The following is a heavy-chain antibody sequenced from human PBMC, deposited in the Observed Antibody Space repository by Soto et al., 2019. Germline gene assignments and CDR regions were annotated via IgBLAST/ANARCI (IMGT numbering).Heavy chain of an antibody. CDR2: IFSNDEK. V-gene: IGHV2-26*01. D-gene: IGHD3-9*01. CDR3: ARILFEWPSRGSPMMYYFDY. J-gene: IGHJ4*02. CDR1: GFSLSNARMG. Sequence: QVTLKESGPVLVKPTETLTLTCTVSGFSLSNARMGVSWIRQPPGKALEWLAHIFSNDEKSYSTSLKSRLTISKDTSKSQVVLTMTNMDPVDTATYYCARILFEWPSRGSPMMYYFDYWGQGTLVTVSS.